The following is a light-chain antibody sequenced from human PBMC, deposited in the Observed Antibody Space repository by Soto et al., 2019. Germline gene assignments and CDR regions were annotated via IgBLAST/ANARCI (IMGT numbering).Light chain of an antibody. CDR3: QQRYNWLT. CDR2: DAS. J-gene: IGKJ4*01. CDR1: QNIRSY. Sequence: EIMMTQSQSTLSLSPFEIATLSFSAGQNIRSYLAWYQQKSGQAPRLLIHDASNRAPGTPARFSGSGSGTDFTLTISSLEPEDSAVYYCQQRYNWLTFGGGTKVDIK. V-gene: IGKV3-11*01.